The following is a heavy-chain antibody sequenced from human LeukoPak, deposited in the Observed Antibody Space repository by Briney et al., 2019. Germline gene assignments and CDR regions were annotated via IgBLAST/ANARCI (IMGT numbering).Heavy chain of an antibody. D-gene: IGHD6-19*01. CDR3: ARDASPWLVSCSWFFP. CDR2: ISAYNGKT. Sequence: ASVKVSRKASGYTFTSYGISWVRHAPGQGLEWMGWISAYNGKTNYAQKLQGTVTMTTDTSTSTAYMELRSLRSDDTGVYYCARDASPWLVSCSWFFPWGEGALLTVSS. J-gene: IGHJ5*02. V-gene: IGHV1-18*04. CDR1: GYTFTSYG.